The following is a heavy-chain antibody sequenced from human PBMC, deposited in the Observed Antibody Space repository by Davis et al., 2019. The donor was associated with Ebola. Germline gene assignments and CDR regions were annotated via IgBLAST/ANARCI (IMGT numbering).Heavy chain of an antibody. D-gene: IGHD3-10*01. Sequence: PGGSLRLSCAASGFTFSSYAMHWVRQAPGKGLEWVANIKQDGSEKYYVDSVKGRFTISRDNAKNSLYLQMNSLRAEDTAVYYCARGLTYFYGSGSYSWGQGTLVTVSS. V-gene: IGHV3-7*01. J-gene: IGHJ4*02. CDR2: IKQDGSEK. CDR3: ARGLTYFYGSGSYS. CDR1: GFTFSSYA.